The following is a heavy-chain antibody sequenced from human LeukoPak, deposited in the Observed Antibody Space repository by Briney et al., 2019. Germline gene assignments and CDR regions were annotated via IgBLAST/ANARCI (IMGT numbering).Heavy chain of an antibody. V-gene: IGHV3-21*01. CDR3: ARVTGTTPDAFDI. J-gene: IGHJ3*02. CDR1: GFTFSSYS. CDR2: ISSSSSYI. D-gene: IGHD1-7*01. Sequence: GGSLRLSCAASGFTFSSYSMNWVRQAPGKGLEWVSSISSSSSYIYYADSVKGRFTISRDNAKNSLYLQMNSLRAEDTAVYYCARVTGTTPDAFDIWGQGTMVTVSS.